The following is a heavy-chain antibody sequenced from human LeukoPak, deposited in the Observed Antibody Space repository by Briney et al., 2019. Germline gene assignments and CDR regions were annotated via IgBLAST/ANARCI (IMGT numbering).Heavy chain of an antibody. V-gene: IGHV4-39*01. CDR3: ARLEWGSAGSGSFDY. D-gene: IGHD6-25*01. CDR2: IYYRGNT. Sequence: SETLSPTCTVSGGSISSSSYYWGWIRQPPGKGLEWIGSIYYRGNTYYNPSLKSRITISVDTSKNQFSLILSSVTAADTAVYYCARLEWGSAGSGSFDYWGQGTLVTVSS. J-gene: IGHJ4*02. CDR1: GGSISSSSYY.